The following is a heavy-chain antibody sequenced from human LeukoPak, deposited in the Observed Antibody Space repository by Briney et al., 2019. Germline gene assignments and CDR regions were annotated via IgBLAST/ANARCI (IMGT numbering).Heavy chain of an antibody. CDR3: ARGRNYGAKKWGMDV. CDR1: GFTFSSYE. Sequence: GGSLRLSCAASGFTFSSYEMNWVRQAPGKGLEWVSYISSSGSTIYYADSVKGRFTISRDNAKNSLYLQMNSLRAEDTAVYYCARGRNYGAKKWGMDVWGRGTLVIVSS. CDR2: ISSSGSTI. J-gene: IGHJ4*02. V-gene: IGHV3-48*03. D-gene: IGHD4-17*01.